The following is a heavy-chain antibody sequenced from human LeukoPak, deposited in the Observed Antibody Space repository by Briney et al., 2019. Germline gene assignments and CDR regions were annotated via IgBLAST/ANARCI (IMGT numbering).Heavy chain of an antibody. D-gene: IGHD5-18*01. CDR2: IIPIFGTA. Sequence: GASVKVSCRASGGTFRSYAISWVRQAPGQGLEWMGRIIPIFGTANYAQKFQGRVTITADKSTSTAYMELSSLRSEDTAVYYCAIDSGYSTVGYFDYWVQGTLVTVSS. CDR1: GGTFRSYA. J-gene: IGHJ4*02. CDR3: AIDSGYSTVGYFDY. V-gene: IGHV1-69*06.